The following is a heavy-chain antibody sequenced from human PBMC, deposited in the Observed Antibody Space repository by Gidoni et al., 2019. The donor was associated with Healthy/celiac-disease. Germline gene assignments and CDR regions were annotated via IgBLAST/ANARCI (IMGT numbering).Heavy chain of an antibody. CDR1: GFTFSSYA. V-gene: IGHV3-23*01. D-gene: IGHD2-2*02. Sequence: EVQLLESGGGLVQPGGSLRLSCAASGFTFSSYAMSWVRQAPGKGLEWVATISGSGGSTYYADSVKGRFTISRDNSKNTLYLQMNSLRAEDTAVYYCAKSDWDGSAIVDVWGQGTTVTVSS. CDR2: ISGSGGST. J-gene: IGHJ6*02. CDR3: AKSDWDGSAIVDV.